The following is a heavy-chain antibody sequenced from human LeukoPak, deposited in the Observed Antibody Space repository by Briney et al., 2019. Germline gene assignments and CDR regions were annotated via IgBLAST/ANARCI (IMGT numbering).Heavy chain of an antibody. CDR2: MNPNSGNT. D-gene: IGHD6-13*01. CDR1: GYTFTSYD. Sequence: ASVKVSCKASGYTFTSYDINWVRQATGQGLEWMGWMNPNSGNTGYAQKFQGRVTMTRSTSISTAYMELSSLRSEDTAVYYCARGPPSWYSSSWYYYGMDVWGQGTTVTVSS. CDR3: ARGPPSWYSSSWYYYGMDV. J-gene: IGHJ6*02. V-gene: IGHV1-8*01.